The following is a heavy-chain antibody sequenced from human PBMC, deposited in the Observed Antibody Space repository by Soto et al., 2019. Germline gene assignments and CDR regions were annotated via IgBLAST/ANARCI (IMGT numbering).Heavy chain of an antibody. Sequence: SQTLSLTCAISGDSVSSNSVAWNWIRQSPSRGLEWLGRTYYRSKWYNDYGISVKSRITFNSDSSKNQFFLHLKSVTPEDTAVYYCVRGSQGGFDYWGQGTLVTVS. J-gene: IGHJ4*02. CDR3: VRGSQGGFDY. CDR1: GDSVSSNSVA. D-gene: IGHD1-26*01. V-gene: IGHV6-1*01. CDR2: TYYRSKWYN.